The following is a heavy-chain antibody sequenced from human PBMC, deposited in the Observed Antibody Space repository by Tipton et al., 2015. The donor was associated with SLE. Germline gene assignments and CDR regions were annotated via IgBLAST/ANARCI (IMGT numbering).Heavy chain of an antibody. D-gene: IGHD3-16*01. CDR1: GGSVSSGSYY. V-gene: IGHV4-61*01. CDR2: TYNSGST. J-gene: IGHJ5*02. CDR3: TKGAVAGGGWFDP. Sequence: TLSLTCTVSGGSVSSGSYYWSWIRQPPGKGLQWIGYTYNSGSTNYNPSLKSRATISIDTSNNQFSLRLSSMTAADTAVYYCTKGAVAGGGWFDPWGQGTLVIVSS.